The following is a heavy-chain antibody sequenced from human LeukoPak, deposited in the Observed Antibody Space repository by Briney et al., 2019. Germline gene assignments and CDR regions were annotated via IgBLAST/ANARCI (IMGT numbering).Heavy chain of an antibody. V-gene: IGHV2-70*11. CDR3: ARGVATIKPLDY. D-gene: IGHD5-12*01. J-gene: IGHJ4*02. Sequence: SGPALVKPTRTLTLTCAFSGFSLSTSGMCVSWIRQPPGKALEWLARIDWDDDKYYSTSLKTRLTISKDTSKNQVVLTMTNMDPVDTATYYCARGVATIKPLDYWGQGTLVTVSS. CDR1: GFSLSTSGMC. CDR2: IDWDDDK.